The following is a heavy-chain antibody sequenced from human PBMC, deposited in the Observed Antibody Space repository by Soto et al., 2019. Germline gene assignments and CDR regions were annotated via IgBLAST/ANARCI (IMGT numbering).Heavy chain of an antibody. CDR2: INPSSGGT. CDR3: ARVRRSSVFGVVIRRDDAFDI. CDR1: GYTFTGYY. V-gene: IGHV1-2*02. J-gene: IGHJ3*02. Sequence: ASVKVSCKASGYTFTGYYMHWVRQAPGQGLEWMGWINPSSGGTNYAQKFQGRVTMTRDTSISTAYMGLSRLRSDDTAVYYCARVRRSSVFGVVIRRDDAFDIWGQGTMVTVSS. D-gene: IGHD3-3*01.